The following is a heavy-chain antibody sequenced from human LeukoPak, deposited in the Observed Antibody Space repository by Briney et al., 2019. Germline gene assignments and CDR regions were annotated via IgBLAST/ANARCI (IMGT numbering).Heavy chain of an antibody. CDR3: AGCIAARPCRYFDY. Sequence: SVKVSCKASGYTFSSYAISWVRQAPGQGLEWMGGIIPIFGTANYAQKFQGRVTITADESTSTAYMELSSLRSEDTAVYYCAGCIAARPCRYFDYWGQGTLVTVSS. D-gene: IGHD6-6*01. J-gene: IGHJ4*02. V-gene: IGHV1-69*13. CDR1: GYTFSSYA. CDR2: IIPIFGTA.